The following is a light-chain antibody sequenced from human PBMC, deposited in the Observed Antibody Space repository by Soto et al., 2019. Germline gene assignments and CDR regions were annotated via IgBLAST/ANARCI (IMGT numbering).Light chain of an antibody. Sequence: QSALTQPASVSGSPGQSITISCTGTSSDVGSYNLVSWYQQHPGKAPKLMIYEGSKRPSGVSNRFSGSKSGNTASLTIPGLQAEDEAEYYCCSYAGSSPWVFGGGTQLTVL. V-gene: IGLV2-23*01. CDR3: CSYAGSSPWV. CDR2: EGS. J-gene: IGLJ3*02. CDR1: SSDVGSYNL.